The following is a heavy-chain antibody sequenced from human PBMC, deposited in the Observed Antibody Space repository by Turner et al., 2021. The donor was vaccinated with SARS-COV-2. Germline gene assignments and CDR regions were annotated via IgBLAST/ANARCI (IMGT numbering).Heavy chain of an antibody. D-gene: IGHD6-19*01. CDR3: AIKLWYISGWYAVDP. CDR1: GGSFSGYY. V-gene: IGHV4-34*01. CDR2: INHSVST. J-gene: IGHJ5*02. Sequence: QVQLQQWGAGLLKPSETLSLTCAVYGGSFSGYYWSWLRQPPGKGLEWIGEINHSVSTNYNPSLKSRVTISGDTSKNQFSLKLSSVTAADTAVYYCAIKLWYISGWYAVDPWGQGTLVTVSS.